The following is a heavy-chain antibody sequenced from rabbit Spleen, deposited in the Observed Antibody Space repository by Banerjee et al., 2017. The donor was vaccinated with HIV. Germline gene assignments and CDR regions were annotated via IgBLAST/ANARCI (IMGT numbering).Heavy chain of an antibody. J-gene: IGHJ2*01. CDR2: IYAGSSGST. CDR1: GFSFNSGYD. D-gene: IGHD4-1*01. Sequence: QSLEESGGGLVKPGASLTLTCKASGFSFNSGYDMCWVRQAPGKGLEWIACIYAGSSGSTYSATWAKGRFTCSKTSSTTVTLQMTSLTDADTATYFCARDRGSGWGDAFDPWGPGTLVTVS. CDR3: ARDRGSGWGDAFDP. V-gene: IGHV1S40*01.